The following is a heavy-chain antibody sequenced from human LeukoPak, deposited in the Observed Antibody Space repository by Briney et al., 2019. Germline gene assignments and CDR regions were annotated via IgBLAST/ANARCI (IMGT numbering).Heavy chain of an antibody. CDR3: ARLNLIGSSPVHHYDF. V-gene: IGHV4-59*08. J-gene: IGHJ4*02. Sequence: SETLSLTCTVSGGSISGYYWSWIRQSPGKGLEYIAYIHYTGSTDYNPSLKSRVTISVDTSKNQFSLKMSFVTAADTAVYYCARLNLIGSSPVHHYDFWGQGTLVTVSS. CDR2: IHYTGST. CDR1: GGSISGYY. D-gene: IGHD6-13*01.